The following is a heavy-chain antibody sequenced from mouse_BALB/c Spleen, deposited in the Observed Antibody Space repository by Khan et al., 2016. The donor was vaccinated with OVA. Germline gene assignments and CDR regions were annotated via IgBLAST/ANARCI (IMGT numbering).Heavy chain of an antibody. Sequence: EVQLVESGPEVVKPGASVKMSCKASGYNFTSYVMHWVKQKPGLGLEWIGYIYPFNDDTKYNEKFKGKATLTSDRSSSTAYMELSSLTSEDSAVSDGSPVGTYDVSVAYWGQGTMLTVSA. CDR3: SPVGTYDVSVAY. CDR2: IYPFNDDT. CDR1: GYNFTSYV. D-gene: IGHD2-12*01. V-gene: IGHV1S136*01. J-gene: IGHJ3*01.